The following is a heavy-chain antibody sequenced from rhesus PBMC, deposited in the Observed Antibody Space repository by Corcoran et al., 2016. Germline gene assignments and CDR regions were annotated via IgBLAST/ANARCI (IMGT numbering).Heavy chain of an antibody. D-gene: IGHD2-21*01. CDR2: IYWDDDK. CDR1: GFSISTSGMG. Sequence: QVTLKESGPALVKPTQTLTLTCTFSGFSISTSGMGVGWSRQPPGKALEGRALIYWDDDKYYSPSLKSRLTISKDTSKNQVVLTMTNMDPVDTGTYYCARSRAYCTGSGCYGNAFDFWGQGLRVTVSS. V-gene: IGHV2-174*01. J-gene: IGHJ3*01. CDR3: ARSRAYCTGSGCYGNAFDF.